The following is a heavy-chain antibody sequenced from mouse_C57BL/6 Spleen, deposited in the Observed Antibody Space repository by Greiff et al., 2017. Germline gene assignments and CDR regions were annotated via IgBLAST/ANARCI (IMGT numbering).Heavy chain of an antibody. D-gene: IGHD5-5*01. Sequence: EVQLVESGGGLVQPKGSLKLSCAASGFSFNTYAMNWVRQAPGKGLEWVARIRSKSNNYATYYADSVKDRFTISRDDSESMLYLQMNNLKTEDTAMYYCVRQGPTYEFAYWGQGTLVTVSA. CDR3: VRQGPTYEFAY. J-gene: IGHJ3*01. CDR2: IRSKSNNYAT. V-gene: IGHV10-1*01. CDR1: GFSFNTYA.